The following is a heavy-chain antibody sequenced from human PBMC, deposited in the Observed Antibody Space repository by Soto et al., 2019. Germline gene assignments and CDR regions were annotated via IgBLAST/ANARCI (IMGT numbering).Heavy chain of an antibody. V-gene: IGHV3-23*01. CDR3: ANILDTATSFDY. CDR2: ISVTGDT. Sequence: GSLRVSCTASEFNCSIYSGRWVRQAQVKGPEWVSHISVTGDTYYADSVKGRFTISRDNSKHTLFLQMKSLRAEDTAVYYCANILDTATSFDYWRQGSSVPGSS. CDR1: EFNCSIYS. J-gene: IGHJ4*02.